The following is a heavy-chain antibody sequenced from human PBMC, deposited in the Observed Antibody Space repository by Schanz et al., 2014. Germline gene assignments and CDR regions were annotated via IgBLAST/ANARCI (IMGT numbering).Heavy chain of an antibody. D-gene: IGHD1-26*01. CDR3: ARDRVGASSYFDY. CDR1: GFTFSTYA. CDR2: ISNSGTTI. Sequence: QVQLVESGGGLVKPGGSLRLSCVASGFTFSTYAMSWVRQAPGKGPEWVSYISNSGTTIYYADSVKGRFTISRDNAKNSLYLQMNSLRVEDTAVYYCARDRVGASSYFDYWGQGTLVTVSS. J-gene: IGHJ4*02. V-gene: IGHV3-11*04.